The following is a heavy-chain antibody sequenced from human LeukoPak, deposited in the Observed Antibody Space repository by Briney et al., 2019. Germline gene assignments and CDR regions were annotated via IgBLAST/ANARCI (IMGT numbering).Heavy chain of an antibody. CDR3: ARRKGYVGWFDP. J-gene: IGHJ5*02. CDR1: GGSFSGYY. CDR2: INHSGST. D-gene: IGHD1-1*01. Sequence: SETLSLTCAVYGGSFSGYYWSWIRQPPGKGLEWIGEINHSGSTNYNPSLKSRVTISVDTPKNQFSLKLSSVTAADTAVYYCARRKGYVGWFDPWGQGTLVTVSS. V-gene: IGHV4-34*01.